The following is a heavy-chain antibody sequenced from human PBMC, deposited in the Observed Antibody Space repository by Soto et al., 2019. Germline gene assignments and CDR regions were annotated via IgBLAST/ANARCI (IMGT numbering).Heavy chain of an antibody. Sequence: GGSLRLSSAASGFTFSSYSIHWVRQAPGKGLEWVSAITRNSDIYYADSVKGRFTISRDNAQNSVSLQMNSLRAEDTAVYYCAREETAWPLAYGLDVWGQGTTVTVSS. CDR3: AREETAWPLAYGLDV. D-gene: IGHD2-21*02. V-gene: IGHV3-21*01. CDR2: ITRNSDI. J-gene: IGHJ6*02. CDR1: GFTFSSYS.